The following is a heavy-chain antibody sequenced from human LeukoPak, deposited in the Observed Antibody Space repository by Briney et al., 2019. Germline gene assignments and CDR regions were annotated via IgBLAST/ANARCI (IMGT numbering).Heavy chain of an antibody. CDR2: IYSGGST. CDR1: GCTVSSNY. Sequence: GGSLRLSCAASGCTVSSNYLSWVRQAPGKGLEWVSVIYSGGSTYYADSVKGRFTISRDNSKNQLYLQMNSLRAEDTAVYYCARDGLVGGDSAGDYWGQGTLVTVSS. CDR3: ARDGLVGGDSAGDY. V-gene: IGHV3-66*01. J-gene: IGHJ4*02. D-gene: IGHD2-21*01.